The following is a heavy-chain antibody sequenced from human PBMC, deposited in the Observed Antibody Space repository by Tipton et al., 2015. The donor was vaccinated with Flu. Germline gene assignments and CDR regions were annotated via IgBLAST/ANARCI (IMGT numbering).Heavy chain of an antibody. V-gene: IGHV4-39*07. CDR1: GGSISSSSYY. Sequence: TLSLTCTVSGGSISSSSYYWGWIRQPPGKGLEWIGSIYYSGSTYYNPPLKSRVTISVDTSKNQFSLKLSSVTAADTAVYYCARDRAMVVVVAAPIPSNFDYWGQGTLVTVSS. D-gene: IGHD3-22*01. CDR3: ARDRAMVVVVAAPIPSNFDY. J-gene: IGHJ4*02. CDR2: IYYSGST.